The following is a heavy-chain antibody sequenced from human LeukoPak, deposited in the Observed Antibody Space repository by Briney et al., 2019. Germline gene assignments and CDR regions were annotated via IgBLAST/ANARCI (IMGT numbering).Heavy chain of an antibody. J-gene: IGHJ6*03. V-gene: IGHV3-11*01. D-gene: IGHD3-10*01. CDR1: GFTFSDYY. Sequence: GGSLRLSCAASGFTFSDYYMSWIRQAPGKGLEWVSYISSSGSTIYYADSVKGRFTISRDNSKNTLYLQMNSLRAEDTAVYYCAKSYRGVVRGGSYYYYYMDVWGKGTTVTVSS. CDR3: AKSYRGVVRGGSYYYYYMDV. CDR2: ISSSGSTI.